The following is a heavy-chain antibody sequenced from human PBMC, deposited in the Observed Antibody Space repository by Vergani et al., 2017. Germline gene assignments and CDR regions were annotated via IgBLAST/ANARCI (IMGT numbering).Heavy chain of an antibody. CDR3: ARAPYCSGGSCNYYGMDV. D-gene: IGHD2-15*01. Sequence: QVQLVQSGAEVKKPGASVKVSCKASGYTFTGYYMHWVRQAPGQGLEWMGWINPNSGGTNYAQKFLGRVTMTRDTSISTAYMELSRLRSDDTAVYYCARAPYCSGGSCNYYGMDVWGQGTTVTVSS. CDR1: GYTFTGYY. V-gene: IGHV1-2*02. J-gene: IGHJ6*02. CDR2: INPNSGGT.